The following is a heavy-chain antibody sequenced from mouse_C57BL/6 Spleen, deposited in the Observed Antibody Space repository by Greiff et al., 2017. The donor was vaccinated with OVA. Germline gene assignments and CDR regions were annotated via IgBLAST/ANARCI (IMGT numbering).Heavy chain of an antibody. J-gene: IGHJ2*01. CDR2: IYPGDGDT. Sequence: VQRVESGPELVKPGASVKISCKASGYAFSSSWMNWVKQRPGKGLEWIGRIYPGDGDTNYNGKFKGKATLTADKSSSTAYMQLSSLTSEDSAVYFCAREGEDYWGQGTTLTVSS. V-gene: IGHV1-82*01. CDR1: GYAFSSSW. CDR3: AREGEDY.